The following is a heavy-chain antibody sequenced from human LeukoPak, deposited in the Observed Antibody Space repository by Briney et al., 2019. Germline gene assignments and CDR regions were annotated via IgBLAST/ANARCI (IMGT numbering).Heavy chain of an antibody. CDR2: IIPIFGTA. D-gene: IGHD2-2*01. J-gene: IGHJ4*02. Sequence: SVKVSCKVSGYTFTDYYMHWVQQAPGKGLEWMGRIIPIFGTANYAQKFQGRVTITTDESTSTAYMELSSLRSEDTAVYYCARPRMVPAATEDFYFDYWGQGTLVTVSS. CDR1: GYTFTDYY. CDR3: ARPRMVPAATEDFYFDY. V-gene: IGHV1-69*05.